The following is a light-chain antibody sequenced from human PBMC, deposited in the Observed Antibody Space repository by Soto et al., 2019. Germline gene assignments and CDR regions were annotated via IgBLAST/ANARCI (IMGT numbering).Light chain of an antibody. J-gene: IGKJ1*01. CDR2: GAS. Sequence: EIVLTQSPGTLSLSPGERATLSCRASQSVSSNYLAWYQHKRGQAPRLLMYGASCRATGIPDRFSGSGSGTDFTLTITRLEPEDFAVYYCQQYGSSPRTFGQGTKVEIK. V-gene: IGKV3-20*01. CDR1: QSVSSNY. CDR3: QQYGSSPRT.